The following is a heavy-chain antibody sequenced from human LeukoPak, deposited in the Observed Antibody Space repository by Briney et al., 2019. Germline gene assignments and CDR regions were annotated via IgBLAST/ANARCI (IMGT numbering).Heavy chain of an antibody. J-gene: IGHJ4*02. D-gene: IGHD2-8*01. Sequence: PSETLSRTCAVSGGSISTTTYHWGWIRQPPGKGLEWIGNIYYSGSTFYNPSLKSRVTIFLDTSKNQFSLRLTSVTAADTAVYYCAREGLRGEYFDYWGQGTLVTVSS. CDR2: IYYSGST. CDR3: AREGLRGEYFDY. CDR1: GGSISTTTYH. V-gene: IGHV4-39*01.